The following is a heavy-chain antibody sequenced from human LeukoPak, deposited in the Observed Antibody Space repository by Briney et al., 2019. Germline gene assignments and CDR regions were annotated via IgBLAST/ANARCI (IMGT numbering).Heavy chain of an antibody. Sequence: ASVKVSCKASGYTFTGYYMHWVRQAPGQGLEWMGWINPNSGGTNYAQKLQGRVTMTTDTSTSTAYMELRSLRSDDTAVYYCAREAVAGFQNFDYWGQGTLVTVSS. CDR2: INPNSGGT. CDR1: GYTFTGYY. V-gene: IGHV1-2*02. D-gene: IGHD6-19*01. J-gene: IGHJ4*02. CDR3: AREAVAGFQNFDY.